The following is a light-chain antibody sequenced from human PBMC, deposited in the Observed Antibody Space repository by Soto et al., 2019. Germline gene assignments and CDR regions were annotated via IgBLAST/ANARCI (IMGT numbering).Light chain of an antibody. J-gene: IGKJ5*01. CDR2: DAS. V-gene: IGKV3-11*01. Sequence: EIVLTQSPATLSLSPGERATLSCRASQSVSSYLAWYQQKPGQAPRLLIYDASNSATGIPARFSASGSGTDFTLTISSIEPEASAVYYCQQRGNWIIFGPGTRLEIK. CDR3: QQRGNWII. CDR1: QSVSSY.